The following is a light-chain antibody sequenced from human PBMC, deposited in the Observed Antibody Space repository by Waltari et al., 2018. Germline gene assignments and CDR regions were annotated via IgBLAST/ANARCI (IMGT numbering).Light chain of an antibody. CDR3: QLLNSAQWT. J-gene: IGKJ1*01. CDR2: AAS. Sequence: IQLTQSPSSLSASVGDSVTLTCRASQGISDFLAWYQQKPGKAPKLLIYAASTLQSGVPSRFSGSGSGTDFTLTISSLQPEDFATYYCQLLNSAQWTFGQGTKVEVK. V-gene: IGKV1-9*01. CDR1: QGISDF.